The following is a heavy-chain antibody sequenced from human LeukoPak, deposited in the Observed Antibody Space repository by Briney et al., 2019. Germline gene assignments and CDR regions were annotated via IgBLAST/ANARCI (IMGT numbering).Heavy chain of an antibody. V-gene: IGHV1-2*02. Sequence: ASVKVSCKASGYTFTGRYLHWVRQAPGEGLEYMGWINPKSGSTNYAQKFQGRVTVTTDTSISTAYMELTSLTSDDTAIYYCAXXXXXSGYRHIDYWGQGSLVIVSS. J-gene: IGHJ4*02. CDR3: AXXXXXSGYRHIDY. CDR1: GYTFTGRY. CDR2: INPKSGST. D-gene: IGHD3-3*01.